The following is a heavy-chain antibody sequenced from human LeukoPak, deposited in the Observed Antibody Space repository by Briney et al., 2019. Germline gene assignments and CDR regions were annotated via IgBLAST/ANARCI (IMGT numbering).Heavy chain of an antibody. J-gene: IGHJ4*02. CDR1: GCTFSSYA. CDR3: ARKGAAAFDY. CDR2: IIPIFGTA. D-gene: IGHD6-13*01. Sequence: GASVKVSCTASGCTFSSYAMSWVRQAPGQGLEWMGGIIPIFGTANYAQKFQGRVTITADESTSTAYMELSSLRSEDTAVYYCARKGAAAFDYWGQGTLVTVSS. V-gene: IGHV1-69*01.